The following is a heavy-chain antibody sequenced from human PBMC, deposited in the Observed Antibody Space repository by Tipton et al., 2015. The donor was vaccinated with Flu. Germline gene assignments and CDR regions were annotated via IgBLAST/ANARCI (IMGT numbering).Heavy chain of an antibody. CDR3: AGWSDYVWGDYRTFAY. V-gene: IGHV4-38-2*01. CDR1: GDSIGSRYY. J-gene: IGHJ4*02. D-gene: IGHD3-16*02. CDR2: IHRTGNT. Sequence: TLSLTCSVSGDSIGSRYYWGWIRQPPGKGLEWIGNIHRTGNTYHNPSLKGRVTISVDTSKNQFSLKLSSVTAADTAVYYCAGWSDYVWGDYRTFAYWGQGTLVTVAP.